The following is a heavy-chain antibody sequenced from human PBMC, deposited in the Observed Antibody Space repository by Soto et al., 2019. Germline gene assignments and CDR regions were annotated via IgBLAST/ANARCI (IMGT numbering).Heavy chain of an antibody. Sequence: GGSLRLSCAASGFSFSTYWMSWVRQAPGKGLEWLANIKQDENKIYYVDSVKGRFTISGDSAKNSLFLIMDSLRLEDTAVYYCAAYSTSRHAAFDIWGQGTMVTVSS. J-gene: IGHJ3*02. CDR2: IKQDENKI. CDR3: AAYSTSRHAAFDI. D-gene: IGHD5-18*01. V-gene: IGHV3-7*01. CDR1: GFSFSTYW.